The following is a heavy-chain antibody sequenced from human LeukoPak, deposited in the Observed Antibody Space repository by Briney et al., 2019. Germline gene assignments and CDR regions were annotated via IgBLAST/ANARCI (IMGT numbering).Heavy chain of an antibody. D-gene: IGHD3-10*01. CDR2: INHSGST. J-gene: IGHJ4*02. V-gene: IGHV4-34*01. Sequence: PSETLSLTCAVYGGSFSDYYWTWIRQPPGKGLEWIGEINHSGSTNYSPSLKNRVTISVDTSKSQFSLKLTSVTAADTAEYYCARRTCGSGAGYFDFWGQGTLVTVSS. CDR3: ARRTCGSGAGYFDF. CDR1: GGSFSDYY.